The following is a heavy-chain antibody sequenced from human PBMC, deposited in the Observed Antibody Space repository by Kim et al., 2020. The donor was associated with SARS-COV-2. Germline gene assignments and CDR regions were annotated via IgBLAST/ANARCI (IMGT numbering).Heavy chain of an antibody. D-gene: IGHD3-10*01. CDR3: ARERRGWFGELGIDP. V-gene: IGHV4-61*01. J-gene: IGHJ5*02. CDR2: IYYSGST. Sequence: SETLSLTCTVSGGSVSSGSYYWSWIRQPPGKGLEWIGYIYYSGSTNYNPSLKSRVTISVDTSKNQFSLKLSSVTAADTAVYYCARERRGWFGELGIDPWGQGTLVTVSS. CDR1: GGSVSSGSYY.